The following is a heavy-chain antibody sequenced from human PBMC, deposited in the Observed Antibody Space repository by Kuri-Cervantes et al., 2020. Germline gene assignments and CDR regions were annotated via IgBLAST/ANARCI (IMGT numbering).Heavy chain of an antibody. D-gene: IGHD6-19*01. CDR2: INPNSGNT. CDR1: GYTFTGYY. J-gene: IGHJ4*02. Sequence: ASVKVSYKASGYTFTGYYMHWVRQAPGQGLEWMGWINPNSGNTGYAQKFQGRVTMTRNTSISTAYMELSSLRSEDTAVYYCARGRRPRYSSGCDYWGQGTLVTVSS. CDR3: ARGRRPRYSSGCDY. V-gene: IGHV1-8*02.